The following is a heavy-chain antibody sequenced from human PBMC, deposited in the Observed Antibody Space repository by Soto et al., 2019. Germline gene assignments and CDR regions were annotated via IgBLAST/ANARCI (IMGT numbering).Heavy chain of an antibody. CDR1: GFAFSNYG. D-gene: IGHD2-2*01. J-gene: IGHJ1*01. Sequence: PGGSMRLSCAASGFAFSNYGMFWVRQAPGKGLEWVSAISGSGGSTYYADSVKGRFTISRDNSKNTLYLQMNSLRAEDTAVYYCAKALGYCSSTSCYNVYFQHWGQGTLVTVSS. CDR2: ISGSGGST. CDR3: AKALGYCSSTSCYNVYFQH. V-gene: IGHV3-23*01.